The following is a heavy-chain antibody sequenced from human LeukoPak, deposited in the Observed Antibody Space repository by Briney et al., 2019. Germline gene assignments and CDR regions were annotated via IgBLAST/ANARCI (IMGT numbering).Heavy chain of an antibody. D-gene: IGHD6-6*01. Sequence: SVTLPRTCSVSGGSSCNLYWGWLRQPPGKGLEWIVYIDYTGSTNSNPSPKSRVTMFVDMSKNQFSLSLSSVTAADTAVYYCARHRAYSSSSPFDYWGQGTLVTVSS. CDR3: ARHRAYSSSSPFDY. V-gene: IGHV4-59*08. CDR1: GGSSCNLY. J-gene: IGHJ4*02. CDR2: IDYTGST.